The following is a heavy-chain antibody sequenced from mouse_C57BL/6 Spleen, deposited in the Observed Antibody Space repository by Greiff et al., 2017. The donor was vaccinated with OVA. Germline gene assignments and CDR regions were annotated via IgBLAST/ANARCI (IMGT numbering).Heavy chain of an antibody. V-gene: IGHV1-82*01. Sequence: QVQLQQSGPELVKPGASVKISCKASGYAFSSSWMNWVKQRPGKGLEWIGRIYPGDGDTNYNGKFKGKATLTADKSSSTAYMQLSSLTSEDSAVYSCARNFDGYYVGVAYWGQGTLVTVSA. J-gene: IGHJ3*01. CDR2: IYPGDGDT. CDR3: ARNFDGYYVGVAY. D-gene: IGHD2-3*01. CDR1: GYAFSSSW.